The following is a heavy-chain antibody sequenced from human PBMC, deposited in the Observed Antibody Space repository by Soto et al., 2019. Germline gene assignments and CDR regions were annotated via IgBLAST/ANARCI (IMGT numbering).Heavy chain of an antibody. CDR3: ARSSITIFGVVDRSYWYFDL. V-gene: IGHV3-7*05. D-gene: IGHD3-3*01. CDR1: GFTFSSYW. J-gene: IGHJ2*01. Sequence: GGSLRLSCAASGFTFSSYWMSWVRQAPGKGLEWVANIKQDGSEKYYVDSVKGRFTISRDNAKNSLYLQMNSLRAEDTAVYYCARSSITIFGVVDRSYWYFDLWGRGTLVTVSS. CDR2: IKQDGSEK.